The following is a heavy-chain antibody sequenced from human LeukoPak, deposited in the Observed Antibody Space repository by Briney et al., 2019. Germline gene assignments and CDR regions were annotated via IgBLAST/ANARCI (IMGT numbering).Heavy chain of an antibody. J-gene: IGHJ6*03. CDR1: GGTFSSYA. CDR3: ASLPPYDYVWGSYRLPFASYMDV. Sequence: ASVKVSCKASGGTFSSYATSWVRQAPGQGLEWMGGIIRIFGTANYAQKFQGRVTITTDESTSTAYMELSSLRSEDTAVYYCASLPPYDYVWGSYRLPFASYMDVWGKGTTVTVSS. D-gene: IGHD3-16*02. CDR2: IIRIFGTA. V-gene: IGHV1-69*05.